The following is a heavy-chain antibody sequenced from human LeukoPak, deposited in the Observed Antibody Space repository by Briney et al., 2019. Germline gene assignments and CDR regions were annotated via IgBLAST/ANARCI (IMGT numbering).Heavy chain of an antibody. CDR2: ISSSSIKI. J-gene: IGHJ4*02. CDR3: ARVGRSGWTVDY. D-gene: IGHD6-19*01. V-gene: IGHV3-48*04. CDR1: GFDFSTYS. Sequence: GGALRLSCAASGFDFSTYSMDWVRQAPGKRLEWVSYISSSSIKIYHADSVKCRFTISRDNAKNSLHLQMNGLRAEDTAVYYRARVGRSGWTVDYWGQGTLVTVSS.